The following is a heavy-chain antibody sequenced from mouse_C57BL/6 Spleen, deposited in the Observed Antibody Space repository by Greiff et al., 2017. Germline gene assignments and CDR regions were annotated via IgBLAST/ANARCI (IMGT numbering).Heavy chain of an antibody. V-gene: IGHV5-12*01. J-gene: IGHJ4*01. CDR3: PRHDWDDAMGS. CDR2: ISNGGGST. D-gene: IGHD4-1*01. CDR1: GFTFSDYY. Sequence: EVKLVESGGGLVQPGGSLKLSCAASGFTFSDYYMYWVRQTPEKRLEWVAYISNGGGSTYYPDTVKGRFTIARDNAKNTLYLQMSRLKSEDTAMYYCPRHDWDDAMGSWGQGTSVTVSS.